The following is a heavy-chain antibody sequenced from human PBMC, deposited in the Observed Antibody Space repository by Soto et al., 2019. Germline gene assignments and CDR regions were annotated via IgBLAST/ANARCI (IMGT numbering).Heavy chain of an antibody. J-gene: IGHJ4*02. CDR1: GFTCDDHN. CDR2: ISWDGETT. CDR3: ASSQGDY. V-gene: IGHV3-43*01. Sequence: EVHLVESGGVAVKPGGSLRLSCAASGFTCDDHNMHWIRQGPGKGLEWVSLISWDGETTFYADSVKGRFTVSRDNTRNFLYLQMSALTPEDSGLYYCASSQGDYWGQGTLVTVAS.